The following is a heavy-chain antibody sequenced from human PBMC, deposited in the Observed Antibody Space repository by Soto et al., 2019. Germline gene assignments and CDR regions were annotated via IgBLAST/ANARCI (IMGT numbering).Heavy chain of an antibody. D-gene: IGHD2-15*01. Sequence: PGGSLRLSCAASGFTFSGSAMHWVRQASGKGLEWVGRIRSKANSYATAYAASVKGRFTISRDDSKNTAYLQMNSLKTEDTAVYYCTRLEGYCSGGSCFDYWGQGTLVTVSS. CDR1: GFTFSGSA. CDR2: IRSKANSYAT. J-gene: IGHJ4*02. CDR3: TRLEGYCSGGSCFDY. V-gene: IGHV3-73*01.